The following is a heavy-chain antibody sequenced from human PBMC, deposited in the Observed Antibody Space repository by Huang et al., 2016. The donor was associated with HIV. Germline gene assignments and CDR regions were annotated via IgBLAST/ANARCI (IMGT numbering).Heavy chain of an antibody. D-gene: IGHD5-18*01. V-gene: IGHV3-30-3*01. CDR1: GFPFNNQA. CDR3: ARAKDTWDAYDI. CDR2: ISNDGSNN. J-gene: IGHJ3*02. Sequence: QVQLVESGGGVVQPGRSLRLSFAASGFPFNNQAMAWVRPAAGKVLDWVAVISNDGSNNYYADSVKGRFTISRDSSKSTLFLHMTSLRTEDTAVYYCARAKDTWDAYDIWGQGTMVMVSS.